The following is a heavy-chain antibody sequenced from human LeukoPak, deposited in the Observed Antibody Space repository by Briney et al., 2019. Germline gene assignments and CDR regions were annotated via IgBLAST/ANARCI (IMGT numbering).Heavy chain of an antibody. V-gene: IGHV4-61*05. D-gene: IGHD1-26*01. CDR2: IYYSGST. CDR3: ARAPWEGYFDY. CDR1: GDSISSSSYY. Sequence: SETLSLTCTVSGDSISSSSYYWGWIRQPPGKGLEWIGYIYYSGSTNYNPSLKSRVTISVDTSKNQFSLKLSSVTAADTAVYYCARAPWEGYFDYWGQGTLVTVSS. J-gene: IGHJ4*02.